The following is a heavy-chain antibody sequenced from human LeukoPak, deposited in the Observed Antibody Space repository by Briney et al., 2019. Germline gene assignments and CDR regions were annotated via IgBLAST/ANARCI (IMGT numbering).Heavy chain of an antibody. V-gene: IGHV4-59*11. D-gene: IGHD3-16*01. CDR2: ISDTGNT. CDR1: GGSLSSHY. J-gene: IGHJ4*02. CDR3: ARIGHPFSDPFDY. Sequence: SETLSLTCTVSGGSLSSHYWSWIRQLPGKGLEWIGYISDTGNTNSSPSLQRRVVISVDTSKNQFSLILRSVTAADTAVYYCARIGHPFSDPFDYWGQGTLVTVSS.